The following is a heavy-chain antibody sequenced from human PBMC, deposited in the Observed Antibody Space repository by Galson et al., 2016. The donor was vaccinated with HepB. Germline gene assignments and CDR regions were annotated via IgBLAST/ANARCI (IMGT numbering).Heavy chain of an antibody. J-gene: IGHJ4*02. Sequence: SVKVSCKASGYTFTSYDINWVRQATGQGLEWMGWMSPNNGNTGYAQELQGRVTMTRDTSISTAYMEVSSLRYDDTAVYSCARVEYNSSSGANRFDYWGQGTLVTVSS. CDR3: ARVEYNSSSGANRFDY. CDR2: MSPNNGNT. D-gene: IGHD6-6*01. CDR1: GYTFTSYD. V-gene: IGHV1-8*01.